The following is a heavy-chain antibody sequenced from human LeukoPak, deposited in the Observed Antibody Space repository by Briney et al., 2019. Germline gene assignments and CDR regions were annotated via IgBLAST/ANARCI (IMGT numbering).Heavy chain of an antibody. Sequence: GGSLRLSCAASGFTFTSYEMDWVRRAPGKGLEWVSYIGSSGGSRYYADSVKGRFTSSRDNAKNSLYLQMNSLRVEDTAVYYCAREDGDAFDIWGQGTMVSVSS. V-gene: IGHV3-48*03. J-gene: IGHJ3*02. CDR3: AREDGDAFDI. CDR1: GFTFTSYE. D-gene: IGHD5-24*01. CDR2: IGSSGGSR.